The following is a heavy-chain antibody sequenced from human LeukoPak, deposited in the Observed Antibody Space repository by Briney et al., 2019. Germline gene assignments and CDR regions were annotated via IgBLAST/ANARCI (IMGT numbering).Heavy chain of an antibody. J-gene: IGHJ3*02. CDR2: GSARST. D-gene: IGHD6-13*01. Sequence: GSARSTYYADSAKGRFTISRDNSKNTLYLQMNSLRDEDTAVYYCGRDPPGYSSSWYCTFDIWGQGTMVTVSS. CDR3: GRDPPGYSSSWYCTFDI. V-gene: IGHV3-23*01.